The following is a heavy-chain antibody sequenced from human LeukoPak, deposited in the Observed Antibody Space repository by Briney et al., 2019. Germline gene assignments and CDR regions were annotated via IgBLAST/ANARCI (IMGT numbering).Heavy chain of an antibody. J-gene: IGHJ4*02. CDR2: INPHSGGT. CDR3: ASRGEGSSWTFDY. CDR1: GYTFTGYY. D-gene: IGHD6-13*01. V-gene: IGHV1-2*02. Sequence: ASVKVSCKASGYTFTGYYLHWVRQAPGQGLEWMGWINPHSGGTNYAQNFQGRVTMTRDTSVSTAYMELSGLRSDDTAVYYCASRGEGSSWTFDYWGQGTLVTVSS.